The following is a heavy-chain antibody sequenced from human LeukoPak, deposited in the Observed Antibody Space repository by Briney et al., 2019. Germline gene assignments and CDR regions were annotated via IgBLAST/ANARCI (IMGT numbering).Heavy chain of an antibody. D-gene: IGHD3-22*01. CDR2: IYYSGST. Sequence: PSETLSLTCTVSGGSISSGDYSWSWIRQPPGKGLEWIGYIYYSGSTYYNPSLKSRVTISVDTSKNQFSLKLSSVTAADTAVYYCARQKMYYYDSSGYYYDYWGQGTLVTVSS. CDR1: GGSISSGDYS. V-gene: IGHV4-30-4*01. J-gene: IGHJ4*02. CDR3: ARQKMYYYDSSGYYYDY.